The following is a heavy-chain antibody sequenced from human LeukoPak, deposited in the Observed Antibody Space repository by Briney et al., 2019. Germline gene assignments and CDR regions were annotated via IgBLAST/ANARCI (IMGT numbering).Heavy chain of an antibody. CDR2: ISSGSSFI. V-gene: IGHV3-21*01. D-gene: IGHD3-22*01. CDR3: ARESSGYFY. Sequence: GGSLRLSCAAYGFTFSTYSMNWVRQAPGKGLEWVSSISSGSSFIYYADSVKGRFTISRDNAKNSLFLQMNSLRAEDTAVYYCARESSGYFYWGRGTLVTVSS. CDR1: GFTFSTYS. J-gene: IGHJ4*02.